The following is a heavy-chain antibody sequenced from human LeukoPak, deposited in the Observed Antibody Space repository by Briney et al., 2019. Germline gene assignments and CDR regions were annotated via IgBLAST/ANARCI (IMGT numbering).Heavy chain of an antibody. CDR2: FSSNGANT. D-gene: IGHD3-22*01. V-gene: IGHV3-64*01. J-gene: IGHJ4*02. CDR1: GFTFSNHA. CDR3: ARGEEFNDSSGYRRLDS. Sequence: PGGSLRLSCAASGFTFSNHAMHWVRQAPGKALEYVAVFSSNGANTFHAKSLNDRFTISRDNSKNILYLQMGSLRAEDMAVYYCARGEEFNDSSGYRRLDSWGQGTLVVVSS.